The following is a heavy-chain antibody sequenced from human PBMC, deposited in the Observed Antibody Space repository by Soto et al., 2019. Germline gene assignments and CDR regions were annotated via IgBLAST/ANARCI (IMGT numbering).Heavy chain of an antibody. CDR2: ISWNSDYI. CDR3: AKDMGGSVKYYYYGMDV. D-gene: IGHD3-16*01. V-gene: IGHV3-9*01. CDR1: GFTFGDYA. J-gene: IGHJ6*02. Sequence: PGGALRLSCAASGFTFGDYAMHWVRQAPGRGLEWVSYISWNSDYIGYADSVKGRLTISRDNAKNSLYLQMNSLRAEDTALYYCAKDMGGSVKYYYYGMDVWGQGTTVTVSS.